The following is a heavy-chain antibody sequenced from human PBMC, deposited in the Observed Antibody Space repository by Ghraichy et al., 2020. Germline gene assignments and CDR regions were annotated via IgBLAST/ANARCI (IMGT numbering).Heavy chain of an antibody. V-gene: IGHV3-66*01. CDR2: IYSGGST. Sequence: GGSLRLSCAASGFTVSSNYMSWVRQAPGKGLEWVSVIYSGGSTYYADSVKGRFTISRDNSKNTLYLQMNSLRAEDTAVYYCAREGDREWELLNEAKGAFDIWGQGTMVTVSS. CDR3: AREGDREWELLNEAKGAFDI. D-gene: IGHD1-26*01. J-gene: IGHJ3*02. CDR1: GFTVSSNY.